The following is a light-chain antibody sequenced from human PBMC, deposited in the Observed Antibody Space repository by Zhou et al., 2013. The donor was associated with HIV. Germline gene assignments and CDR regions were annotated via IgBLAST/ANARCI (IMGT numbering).Light chain of an antibody. CDR2: GTS. CDR1: QTVSSSL. CDR3: QQYESSPYS. V-gene: IGKV3-20*01. J-gene: IGKJ2*01. Sequence: EIVLTQSPGTLSLSPGERATLSCRASQTVSSSLLAWYQQKPGQPPRLLIYGTSTRANGIPDRFSGSGSETDFTLTINRLEPEDFAVFYCQQYESSPYSFGQGTKLEIK.